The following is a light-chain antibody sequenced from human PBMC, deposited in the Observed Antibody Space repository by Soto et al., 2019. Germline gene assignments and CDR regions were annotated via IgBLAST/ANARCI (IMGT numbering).Light chain of an antibody. J-gene: IGKJ2*01. Sequence: DIQMTQSPSSLSASVGDRVTITCRASQSISSYLNWYQQKPGKAPKLLIYAASSLQSGVPSRLRGSGSGSDFTLTISSLQPEDFATYYCQQSYSTPFTCGQGTNLDIK. CDR1: QSISSY. V-gene: IGKV1-39*01. CDR3: QQSYSTPFT. CDR2: AAS.